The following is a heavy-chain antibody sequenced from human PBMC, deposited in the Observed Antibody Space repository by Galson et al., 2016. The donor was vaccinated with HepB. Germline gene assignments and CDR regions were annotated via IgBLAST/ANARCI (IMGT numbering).Heavy chain of an antibody. CDR1: GFTFSTYG. V-gene: IGHV3-33*01. J-gene: IGHJ5*01. D-gene: IGHD1-26*01. CDR2: IWYDGSNR. Sequence: SLRLFCATSGFTFSTYGMHWIRRAPGKGLEWVAVIWYDGSNRDYADSVKGRFTISRDNSKSTLYLHLNSLRAEDTAVYYCVGYQSGTYYEGDSWGQGTLVTVSS. CDR3: VGYQSGTYYEGDS.